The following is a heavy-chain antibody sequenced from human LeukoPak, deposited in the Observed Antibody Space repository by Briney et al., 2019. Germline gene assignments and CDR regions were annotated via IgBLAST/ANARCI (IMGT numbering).Heavy chain of an antibody. CDR2: INHSRST. Sequence: SETLSLTCAVYGGSFSGYYWSWIRQPPGKGLEWIGEINHSRSTNYNPSLKSRVTISVDTSKNQFSLKLSSVTAADTTVYYCARHRDIAARNPFDYWGQGTLVTVSS. D-gene: IGHD6-6*01. CDR1: GGSFSGYY. CDR3: ARHRDIAARNPFDY. V-gene: IGHV4-34*01. J-gene: IGHJ4*02.